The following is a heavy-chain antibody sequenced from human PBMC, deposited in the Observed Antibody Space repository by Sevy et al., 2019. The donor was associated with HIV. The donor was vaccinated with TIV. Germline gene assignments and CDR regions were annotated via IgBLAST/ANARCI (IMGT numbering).Heavy chain of an antibody. CDR2: MNPNTGNT. Sequence: ASVMVSCKASGYTFTSYDINWVRQASGQGLEWMGWMNPNTGNTGYAQKFQGRVTMTRNTSISTAYMELSSLRSEDTAVYYCARHRDYYDSSGYGTFDPWGQGTLVTVSS. D-gene: IGHD3-22*01. CDR1: GYTFTSYD. J-gene: IGHJ5*02. V-gene: IGHV1-8*01. CDR3: ARHRDYYDSSGYGTFDP.